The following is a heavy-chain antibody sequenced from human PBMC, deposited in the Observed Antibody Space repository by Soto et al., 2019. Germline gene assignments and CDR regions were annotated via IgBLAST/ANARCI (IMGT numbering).Heavy chain of an antibody. CDR3: AKRRRTSWGMDV. V-gene: IGHV3-9*01. J-gene: IGHJ6*02. CDR2: ITWNSVNI. D-gene: IGHD3-16*01. Sequence: PGGSLRHSCAASGFTFDDYPMLWVRQAPGKGLEWVSFITWNSVNIGYADSVKGRFTSSRDNAKNSLYLQMDSLRTEDTALYYCAKRRRTSWGMDVWGQGTTVTVSS. CDR1: GFTFDDYP.